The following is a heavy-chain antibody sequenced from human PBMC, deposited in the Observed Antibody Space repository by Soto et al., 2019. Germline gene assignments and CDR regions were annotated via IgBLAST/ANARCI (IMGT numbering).Heavy chain of an antibody. J-gene: IGHJ3*02. CDR3: ARHVAGIGAFDI. CDR1: GYTFTSYA. V-gene: IGHV1-3*01. D-gene: IGHD6-13*01. Sequence: ASVKVSCKASGYTFTSYAMHWVRQAPGQRLEWMGWINAGNGNTKYSQKFQGRVTITRDTSASTAYMELSSLRSEDTDVYYCARHVAGIGAFDIWGQGTMVTVSS. CDR2: INAGNGNT.